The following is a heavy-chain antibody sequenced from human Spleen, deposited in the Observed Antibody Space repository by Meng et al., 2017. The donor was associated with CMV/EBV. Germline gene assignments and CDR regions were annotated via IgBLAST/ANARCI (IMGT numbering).Heavy chain of an antibody. J-gene: IGHJ2*01. V-gene: IGHV4-4*07. CDR1: GGSISSYY. D-gene: IGHD2-21*02. CDR2: IYTSGST. CDR3: ARSPYCGGDCRLFDL. Sequence: QVPVQESGPGLVKPSETLSLTCTVSGGSISSYYWSWIRQPAGKGLEWIGRIYTSGSTYYNPSLKSRVTISVDTSKNQFSLKLSSVTAADTAVYYCARSPYCGGDCRLFDLWGRGTLVTVSS.